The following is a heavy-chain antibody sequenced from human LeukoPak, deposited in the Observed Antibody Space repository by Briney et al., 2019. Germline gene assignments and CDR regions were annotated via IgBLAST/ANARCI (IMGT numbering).Heavy chain of an antibody. Sequence: GSVRLSCAASGFTFSSYSMNWVSQAPGKGLEWVSSISCGSSYIYYADSVKGRFTISRDNAKNSLYLQMNSLRAEDTAVYYCARDHLRANTASGWGQGTLVSVSS. J-gene: IGHJ4*01. D-gene: IGHD5-18*01. CDR2: ISCGSSYI. CDR3: ARDHLRANTASG. CDR1: GFTFSSYS. V-gene: IGHV3-21*01.